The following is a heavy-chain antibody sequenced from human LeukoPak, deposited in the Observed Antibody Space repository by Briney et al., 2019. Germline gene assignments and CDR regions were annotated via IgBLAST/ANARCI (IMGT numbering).Heavy chain of an antibody. D-gene: IGHD6-13*01. CDR3: ARRIAAAIDY. J-gene: IGHJ4*02. CDR2: IYSGGST. Sequence: PGESLRLSCAASGFTVSSNYMSWVRQAPGKGLEWVSVIYSGGSTYYADSVKGRFTISRDNSKNTLYLQMNSLRAEDTAVYYCARRIAAAIDYWGQGTLVTVSS. V-gene: IGHV3-53*01. CDR1: GFTVSSNY.